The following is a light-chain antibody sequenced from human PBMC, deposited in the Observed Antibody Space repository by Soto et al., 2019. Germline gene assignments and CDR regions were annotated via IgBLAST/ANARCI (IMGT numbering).Light chain of an antibody. CDR1: SSDVGAYNY. Sequence: QSALTQPPSANGSPGQSVTISCTGTSSDVGAYNYVSWYQQLPGKAPKLIIYEVSKRPSGVPDRFSGSKSGNTASLTVSGLQAEDEADYYCTSYAGTYSFFYVFGTGTKVTVL. CDR2: EVS. V-gene: IGLV2-8*01. J-gene: IGLJ1*01. CDR3: TSYAGTYSFFYV.